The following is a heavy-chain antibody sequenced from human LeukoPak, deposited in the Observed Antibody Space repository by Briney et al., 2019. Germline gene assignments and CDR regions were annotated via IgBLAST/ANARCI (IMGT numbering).Heavy chain of an antibody. V-gene: IGHV1-46*01. D-gene: IGHD6-19*01. Sequence: ASVKVSCKASGYTFTSYYMHWVRQAPGQGLEWMGIINPSGGSTSYAQKFQGRVTMTRDTSTSTVYMELSSLRSEDTAVHYCVREGYSSGWYRNWGQGTLVTVSS. CDR3: VREGYSSGWYRN. CDR1: GYTFTSYY. J-gene: IGHJ4*02. CDR2: INPSGGST.